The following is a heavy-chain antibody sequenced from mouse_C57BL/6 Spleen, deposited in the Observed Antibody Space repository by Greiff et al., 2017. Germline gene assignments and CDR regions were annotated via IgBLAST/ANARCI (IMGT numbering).Heavy chain of an antibody. CDR2: IYPGSGST. CDR1: GYTFTSYW. D-gene: IGHD1-1*01. V-gene: IGHV1-55*01. Sequence: QVQLQQPGAELVKPGASVKMSCKASGYTFTSYWITWVKQRPGQGLEWIGDIYPGSGSTNYNEKFKSKATLTVDTSSSTAYMQLSSLTSEDSAVYDCAREAGGDYDYGSSYGYWGQGTTLTVSS. CDR3: AREAGGDYDYGSSYGY. J-gene: IGHJ2*01.